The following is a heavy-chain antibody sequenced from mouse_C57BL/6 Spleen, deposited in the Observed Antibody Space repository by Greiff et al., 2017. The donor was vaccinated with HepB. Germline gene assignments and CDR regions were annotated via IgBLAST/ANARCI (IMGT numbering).Heavy chain of an antibody. Sequence: QVQLQQPGAELVKPGASVKMSCKASGYTFTSYWITWVKQRPGQGLEWIGDIYPGSGSTNYNEKFKSKATLTVDTSSSTAYMQLSSLTSEDSAVYYCAREGKKIADDYGGYFDVWGTGTTVTVSS. J-gene: IGHJ1*03. CDR2: IYPGSGST. V-gene: IGHV1-55*01. D-gene: IGHD2-4*01. CDR1: GYTFTSYW. CDR3: AREGKKIADDYGGYFDV.